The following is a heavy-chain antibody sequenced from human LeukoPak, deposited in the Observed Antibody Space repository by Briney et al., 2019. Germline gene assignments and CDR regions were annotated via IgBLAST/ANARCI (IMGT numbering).Heavy chain of an antibody. CDR3: ARRGGSLNYFDS. CDR1: GYSFTTYW. D-gene: IGHD1-26*01. CDR2: IYPDDSDI. J-gene: IGHJ4*02. V-gene: IGHV5-51*01. Sequence: GESLKISCKGSGYSFTTYWIGWVRQMPGKGLEWMGIIYPDDSDIRYSPSFQGQVTISADKSISTAYLQWSSLKASDSAIYYCARRGGSLNYFDSWGQGTLVTVS.